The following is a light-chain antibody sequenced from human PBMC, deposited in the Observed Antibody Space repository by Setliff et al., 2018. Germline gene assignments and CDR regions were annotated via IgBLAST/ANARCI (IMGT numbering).Light chain of an antibody. CDR1: SSDVGGYDY. J-gene: IGLJ1*01. Sequence: QSVLTQPAAVSRSPGQSITISCTGTSSDVGGYDYVSWYQQHPGKAPKLIIYDVSNRPSGVSDRFSGSKAGNTASLTISGLQAGDEADYYCSSYTSSSTYVFGTGTRSPS. V-gene: IGLV2-14*01. CDR2: DVS. CDR3: SSYTSSSTYV.